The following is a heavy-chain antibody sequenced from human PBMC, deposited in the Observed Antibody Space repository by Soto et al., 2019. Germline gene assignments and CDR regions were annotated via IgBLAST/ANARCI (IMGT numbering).Heavy chain of an antibody. CDR1: GGSFSGYY. CDR3: ARFPHYYGSGNWFDP. Sequence: QVQLQQWGAGLLKPSETLSLTCAVYGGSFSGYYWSWIRQPPGKGLEWIGEINHSGSTNYNPSLKSRVTRSVDTSKNQFSLKLSSVTAADTAVYYCARFPHYYGSGNWFDPWGQGTLVTVSS. D-gene: IGHD3-10*01. CDR2: INHSGST. V-gene: IGHV4-34*01. J-gene: IGHJ5*02.